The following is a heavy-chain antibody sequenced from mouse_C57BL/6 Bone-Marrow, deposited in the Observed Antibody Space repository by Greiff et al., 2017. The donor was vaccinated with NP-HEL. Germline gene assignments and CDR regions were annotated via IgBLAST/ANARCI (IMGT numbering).Heavy chain of an antibody. J-gene: IGHJ2*01. CDR3: TPIPYYFDY. V-gene: IGHV14-4*01. Sequence: EVKLMESGAELVRPGASVKLSCTASGFNIKDDYMHWVKQRPEQGLEWIGWIDPENGDTEYASKFQGKATITADTSSNTAYLQLSSLTSEDTAVYYCTPIPYYFDYWGQGTTLTVSS. CDR2: IDPENGDT. CDR1: GFNIKDDY. D-gene: IGHD5-1-1*01.